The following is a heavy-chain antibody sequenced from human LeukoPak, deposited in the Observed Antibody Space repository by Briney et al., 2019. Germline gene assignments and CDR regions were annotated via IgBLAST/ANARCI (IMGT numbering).Heavy chain of an antibody. CDR2: INAGNGNT. V-gene: IGHV1-3*01. CDR3: ARDPGRRGQVNY. Sequence: ASVKASSKASGYTFTRYAMHWGRQAPGHRPEWMGRINAGNGNTKYSQKFQGRVTITRDTSASTAYMELSSLRSEDTAVYYCARDPGRRGQVNYWGQGTLVTVSS. CDR1: GYTFTRYA. D-gene: IGHD7-27*01. J-gene: IGHJ4*02.